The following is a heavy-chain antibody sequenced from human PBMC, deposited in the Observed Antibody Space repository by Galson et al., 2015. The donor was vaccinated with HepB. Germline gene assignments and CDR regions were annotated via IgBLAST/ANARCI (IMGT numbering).Heavy chain of an antibody. V-gene: IGHV3-33*08. Sequence: SLRLSCAASGFTFRSFGIHWVRQAPGKGLEWVALIWADGTNTYYADSVKGRFTISRDNSKNTLNLQMNSLRAEDTAVYYCAREAPVAAPAALDYWGQGTLVTVSS. CDR1: GFTFRSFG. CDR2: IWADGTNT. D-gene: IGHD6-25*01. J-gene: IGHJ4*02. CDR3: AREAPVAAPAALDY.